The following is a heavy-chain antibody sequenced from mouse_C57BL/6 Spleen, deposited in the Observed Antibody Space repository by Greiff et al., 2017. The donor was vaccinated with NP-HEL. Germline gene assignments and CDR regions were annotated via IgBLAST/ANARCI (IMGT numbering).Heavy chain of an antibody. Sequence: VQLQQPGAELVKPGASVKMSCKASGYTFTSYWITWVKQRPGQGLEWIGDIYPGSGSTNYNEKFKSKATLTVDTSSSTAYMQLSSLTSEDSAVYYCARCYYYGSSPSLAYWGQGTLVTVSA. J-gene: IGHJ3*01. CDR1: GYTFTSYW. D-gene: IGHD1-1*01. V-gene: IGHV1-55*01. CDR3: ARCYYYGSSPSLAY. CDR2: IYPGSGST.